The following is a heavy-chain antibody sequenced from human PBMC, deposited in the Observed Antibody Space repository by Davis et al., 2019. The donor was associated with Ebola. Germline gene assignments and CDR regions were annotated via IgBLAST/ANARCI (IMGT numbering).Heavy chain of an antibody. Sequence: PGGSLRLSCAASGFTFSSYGMHWVRQAPGKGLEWVAVISYDGSNKYYVDSVKGRFTISRDNAKNSLFLQMNSLRAEDTALYYCASGDGRGSSYDMDVWGQGTTATVSS. J-gene: IGHJ6*02. CDR1: GFTFSSYG. CDR3: ASGDGRGSSYDMDV. CDR2: ISYDGSNK. D-gene: IGHD5-12*01. V-gene: IGHV3-30*03.